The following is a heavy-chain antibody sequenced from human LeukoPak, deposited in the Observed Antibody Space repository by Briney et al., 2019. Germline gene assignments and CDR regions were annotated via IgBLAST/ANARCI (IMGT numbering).Heavy chain of an antibody. CDR3: ASLWVSQYYYDSSGYYYVGGGAFDI. Sequence: ASVKVSCKASGYTFTSYDINWVRQATGQGLEWMGWMNPNSGNTGYAQKFQGRVTMTRDTSISTAYMELSRLRSDDTAVYYCASLWVSQYYYDSSGYYYVGGGAFDIWGQGTMVTVSS. V-gene: IGHV1-8*01. D-gene: IGHD3-22*01. CDR1: GYTFTSYD. CDR2: MNPNSGNT. J-gene: IGHJ3*02.